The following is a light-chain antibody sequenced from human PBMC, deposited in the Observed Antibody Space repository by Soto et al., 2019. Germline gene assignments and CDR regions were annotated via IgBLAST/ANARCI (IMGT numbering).Light chain of an antibody. J-gene: IGKJ4*01. CDR1: QTVGRNY. CDR3: QQYAAAPLT. Sequence: EIVLTQSPGTLSLSPGERATLSCRASQTVGRNYLAWFQQKPGQAPRLLIHGASNRATGIPGRFSGSGSETDFTLTISRLEPEDFAVFYCQQYAAAPLTFGGGTKVEIK. CDR2: GAS. V-gene: IGKV3-20*01.